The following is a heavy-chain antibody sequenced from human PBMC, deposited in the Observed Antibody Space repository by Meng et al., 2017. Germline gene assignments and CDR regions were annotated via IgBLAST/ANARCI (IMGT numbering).Heavy chain of an antibody. V-gene: IGHV1-69*06. CDR2: IIPIFGTA. CDR1: GGTFSSYA. Sequence: SVKVSCKASGGTFSSYAISWVRQAPGQGLEWMGGIIPIFGTANYAQKFQGRVTITADKSTSTAYMELSSLRSEDTAVYYCARVSEEVVPSDDAFDIWGQGTMITVSS. D-gene: IGHD3-22*01. J-gene: IGHJ3*02. CDR3: ARVSEEVVPSDDAFDI.